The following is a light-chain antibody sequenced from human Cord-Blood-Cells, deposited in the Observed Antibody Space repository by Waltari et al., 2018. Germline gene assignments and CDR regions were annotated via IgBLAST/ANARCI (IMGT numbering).Light chain of an antibody. CDR3: QQYNSYPRT. CDR2: AAS. Sequence: DIQMTQPPSSLSASAGDRVTITCRASQGISTYLAWFQQKPGKAHKSLIYAASSLQSGVPSKFSGSGSGTDFTLTISSLQPEDFATYYCQQYNSYPRTFGQGTKVEIK. V-gene: IGKV1-16*02. J-gene: IGKJ1*01. CDR1: QGISTY.